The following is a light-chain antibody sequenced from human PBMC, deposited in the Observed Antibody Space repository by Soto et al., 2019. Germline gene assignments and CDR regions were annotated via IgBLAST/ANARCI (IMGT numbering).Light chain of an antibody. CDR2: GAS. CDR3: QKYGNFWT. V-gene: IGKV3-20*01. Sequence: EIVMTQTPATLSVSPGERATLSCSASQNVSSNLLVWYQQHPGQAPRLLIYGASSRATGIPDRFSGSGSGTDFSLTIRRLEPDDFAVYYCQKYGNFWTFGQGTKVDIK. J-gene: IGKJ1*01. CDR1: QNVSSNL.